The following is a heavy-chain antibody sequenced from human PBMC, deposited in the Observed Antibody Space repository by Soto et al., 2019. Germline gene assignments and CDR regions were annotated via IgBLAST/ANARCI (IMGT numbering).Heavy chain of an antibody. D-gene: IGHD6-13*01. CDR2: ISWNSGSI. J-gene: IGHJ4*02. CDR3: AKDSGRGEIYSSSWHGAGYYFDY. V-gene: IGHV3-9*01. CDR1: GFTFDDYA. Sequence: EVQLVESGGGLVQPGRSLRLSCAASGFTFDDYAMHWVRQAPGKGLEWVSGISWNSGSIGYADSVKGRFTISRDNAKNSLYLQMNSLRAEDTALYYCAKDSGRGEIYSSSWHGAGYYFDYWGQGTLVTVSS.